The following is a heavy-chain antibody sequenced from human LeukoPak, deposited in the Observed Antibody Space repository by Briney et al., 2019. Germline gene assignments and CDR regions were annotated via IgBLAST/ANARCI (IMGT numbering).Heavy chain of an antibody. Sequence: SETLSLTCAVYGGSFSGYYWSWIRQPPGKGLEWIGEINHSGSTNYNPSLKSRVTISVDTSKNQLSLKLSSVTAADTAVYYCARVGGGVTGSFEYWGQGTLVTVSS. CDR2: INHSGST. V-gene: IGHV4-34*01. J-gene: IGHJ4*02. D-gene: IGHD3-16*01. CDR3: ARVGGGVTGSFEY. CDR1: GGSFSGYY.